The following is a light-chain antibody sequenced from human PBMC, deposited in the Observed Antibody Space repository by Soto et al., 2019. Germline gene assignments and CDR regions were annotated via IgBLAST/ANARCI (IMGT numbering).Light chain of an antibody. J-gene: IGKJ5*01. V-gene: IGKV3-11*01. CDR3: QQRLNWPPT. Sequence: EIVLTQSPATVSLSPGERATLSCRASQSVGSFLSWHQQKPGQAPRLLISDASKRATGIPARFSGSGSGTDFTLTISSLEPEDFAVYYCQQRLNWPPTFGQGTRLEIK. CDR2: DAS. CDR1: QSVGSF.